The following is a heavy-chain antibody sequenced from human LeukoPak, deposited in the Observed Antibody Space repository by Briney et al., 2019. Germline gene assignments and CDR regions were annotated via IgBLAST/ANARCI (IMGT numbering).Heavy chain of an antibody. CDR3: AKGPKTNWFDP. Sequence: GGSLRLSCAASGLTLSNYWMHWVRQAPGRGLVWVSRMNSDGSGTSYADSVKGRFTISRDNAKNTLYLQMNSLRAEDTGVYYCAKGPKTNWFDPWGQGTLVTVSS. CDR1: GLTLSNYW. J-gene: IGHJ5*02. V-gene: IGHV3-74*01. CDR2: MNSDGSGT.